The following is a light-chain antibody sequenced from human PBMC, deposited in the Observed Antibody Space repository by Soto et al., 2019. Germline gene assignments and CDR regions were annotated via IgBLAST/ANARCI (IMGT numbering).Light chain of an antibody. CDR1: QNIYTF. CDR3: QHRSNWPIT. CDR2: GAS. V-gene: IGKV3-11*01. J-gene: IGKJ5*01. Sequence: EIVLTQSPATVSLSPGERATLSCRASQNIYTFLVWYQQKPGQAPRLLIYGASNRATGIPARFTGSGSGTDFTLTISSLEPEDFAVYYCQHRSNWPITFGQGTRLEIK.